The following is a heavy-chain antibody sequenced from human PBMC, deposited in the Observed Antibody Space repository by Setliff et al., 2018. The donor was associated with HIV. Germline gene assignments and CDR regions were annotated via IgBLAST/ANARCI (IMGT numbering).Heavy chain of an antibody. CDR3: MTDLRDTISGVEFDP. CDR1: GFTFSTYG. CDR2: IKSKADGGTI. V-gene: IGHV3-15*01. D-gene: IGHD3-3*01. J-gene: IGHJ5*02. Sequence: PGGSLRLSCAASGFTFSTYGLNWVRQAPGKGLEWVGRIKSKADGGTIDYAAPVKGRFTISRDDSKNTLYVQMNGLKTEDTAVYYCMTDLRDTISGVEFDPWGQGTLVTVSS.